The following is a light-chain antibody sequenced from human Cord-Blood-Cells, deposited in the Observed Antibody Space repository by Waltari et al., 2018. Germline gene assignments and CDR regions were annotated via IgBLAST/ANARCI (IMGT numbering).Light chain of an antibody. CDR3: SSYTSSSTWV. J-gene: IGLJ3*02. V-gene: IGLV2-14*01. CDR2: DVS. CDR1: SSDVGGYNY. Sequence: QSALTQPASVSGPPGQSIPIPCTASSSDVGGYNYVSWYQQHPGKAPKLMIYDVSKRPSGVSNRFSGSKSGNTASLTISGLQAEDEADYYCSSYTSSSTWVFGGGTKLTVL.